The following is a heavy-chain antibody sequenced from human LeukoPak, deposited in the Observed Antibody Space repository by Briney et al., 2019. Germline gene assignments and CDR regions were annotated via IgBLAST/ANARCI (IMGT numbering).Heavy chain of an antibody. D-gene: IGHD5-12*01. CDR1: GVTFRSYG. Sequence: GGSLRLSCAVSGVTFRSYGMHWVRQAPGKGLEWVALISSDGNDKLYGDSVRGLFTISRDDSKSTLYLQMNSLRAEDTAVYYCTTKVTRGNSGDDYDDWGQGTLVSDSS. CDR2: ISSDGNDK. V-gene: IGHV3-30*03. J-gene: IGHJ4*02. CDR3: TTKVTRGNSGDDYDD.